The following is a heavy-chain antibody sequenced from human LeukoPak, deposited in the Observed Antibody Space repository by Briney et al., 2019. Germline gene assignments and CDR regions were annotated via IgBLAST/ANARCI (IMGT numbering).Heavy chain of an antibody. CDR2: VHLSGTS. J-gene: IGHJ4*02. D-gene: IGHD1-26*01. Sequence: PSGTLSLTCAVSGGSILTTNWWSWVRQPPGKGLEWIGEVHLSGTSNYNPSLKSRVSMSIDKSKNQLSLKLTSVTAADTAMYYCARGSGAFSPFGFWGQGTLVTVSS. V-gene: IGHV4-4*02. CDR3: ARGSGAFSPFGF. CDR1: GGSILTTNW.